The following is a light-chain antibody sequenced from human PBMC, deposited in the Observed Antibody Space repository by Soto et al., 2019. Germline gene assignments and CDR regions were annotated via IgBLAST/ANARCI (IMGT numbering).Light chain of an antibody. CDR1: QGISKY. J-gene: IGKJ1*01. Sequence: DIQMTQSPSSLSASVGDRVTITCRASQGISKYLGWYQQKPGKVPKLLIYAASTLQSGVPSRFSGSGSGTDFTLTISSLQPEDVATYYCHRYNSAPWTFGQGTKVEIK. V-gene: IGKV1-27*01. CDR2: AAS. CDR3: HRYNSAPWT.